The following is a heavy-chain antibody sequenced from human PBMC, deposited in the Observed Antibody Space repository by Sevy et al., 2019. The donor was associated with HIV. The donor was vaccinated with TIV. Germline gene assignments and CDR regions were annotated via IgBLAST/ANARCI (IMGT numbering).Heavy chain of an antibody. J-gene: IGHJ6*01. Sequence: GGSLRLSCAASGFTVSKYNMNWVRQAPGKGLEWASYIGSSSNTIYYADSVKGRFTISRDNDKNSLYLEMNSLRAEDTAVYYCAREGGYSDQGMDVWGLGTTVTVSS. CDR2: IGSSSNTI. CDR1: GFTVSKYN. CDR3: AREGGYSDQGMDV. V-gene: IGHV3-48*01. D-gene: IGHD5-12*01.